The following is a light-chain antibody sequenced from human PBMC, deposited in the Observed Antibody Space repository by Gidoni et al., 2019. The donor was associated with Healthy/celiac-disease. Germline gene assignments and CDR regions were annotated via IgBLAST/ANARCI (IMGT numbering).Light chain of an antibody. CDR2: KAS. CDR3: QQYNSYSPLT. CDR1: QSISSW. J-gene: IGKJ1*01. V-gene: IGKV1-5*03. Sequence: DIQMTQSPSTLSASVGDRVTITCRASQSISSWLAWYQQKPGKAPKLLIYKASSLESGVPSRFSDSRSRTEFTLTISSLQPDDFATYYCQQYNSYSPLTFGQGTKVEIK.